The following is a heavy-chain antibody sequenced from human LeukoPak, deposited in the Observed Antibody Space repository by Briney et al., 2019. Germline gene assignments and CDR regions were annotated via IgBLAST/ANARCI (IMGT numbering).Heavy chain of an antibody. CDR2: ISGSGGST. J-gene: IGHJ4*02. D-gene: IGHD3-22*01. CDR1: GFTFSSYA. V-gene: IGHV3-23*01. Sequence: GGSLRLSCAASGFTFSSYAMSWVRQAPRKGLEWVSAISGSGGSTYYADSVKGRFTISRDNFKNTLYLQMNSLRAEDTAVYYCAKVFYDSSMEFDYWGQGTLVTVSS. CDR3: AKVFYDSSMEFDY.